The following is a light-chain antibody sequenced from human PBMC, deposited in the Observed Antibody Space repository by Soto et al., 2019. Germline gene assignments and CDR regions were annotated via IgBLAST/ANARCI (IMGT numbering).Light chain of an antibody. CDR1: QSVSSN. Sequence: EILITHSPSXLSVXPXXXXXXSXXASQSVSSNLAWYQQKPGQAPRLLIYGASTRATGIPARFSGSGSGTEFTLTISSLQSEDFAVYYCQQYNNSPITFGQGTRLEIK. CDR2: GAS. V-gene: IGKV3-15*01. CDR3: QQYNNSPIT. J-gene: IGKJ5*01.